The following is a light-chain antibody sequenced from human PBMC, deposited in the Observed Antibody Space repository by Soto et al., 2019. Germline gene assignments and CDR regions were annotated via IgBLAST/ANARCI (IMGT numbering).Light chain of an antibody. J-gene: IGLJ1*01. V-gene: IGLV2-11*01. Sequence: QSALTQPRSVSGSPGQSVTISCTGTSSDVGGYYYVSWYQQHPGKAPKVIIYDVIKRPSGVPDRFSGSKSGNTASLTISGLQAEDEADYYCCSYAGSYSPPYVLGTGTKVTVL. CDR1: SSDVGGYYY. CDR3: CSYAGSYSPPYV. CDR2: DVI.